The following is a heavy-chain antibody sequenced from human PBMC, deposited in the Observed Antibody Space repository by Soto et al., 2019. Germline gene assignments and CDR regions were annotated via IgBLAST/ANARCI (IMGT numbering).Heavy chain of an antibody. J-gene: IGHJ4*02. CDR2: ISYDGSNK. Sequence: GSLRLSCAASGSTFSSYAMHWVRQAPGKGLEWVAVISYDGSNKYYADSVKGRFTISRDNSKNTLYLQMNSLRAEDTAVYYCAREGVRYFDSGPKYYFDYWGQGTLVTAPQ. CDR1: GSTFSSYA. D-gene: IGHD3-9*01. CDR3: AREGVRYFDSGPKYYFDY. V-gene: IGHV3-30-3*01.